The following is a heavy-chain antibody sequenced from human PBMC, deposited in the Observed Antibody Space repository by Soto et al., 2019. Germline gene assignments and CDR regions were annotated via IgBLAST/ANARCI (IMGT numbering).Heavy chain of an antibody. J-gene: IGHJ4*02. V-gene: IGHV3-33*01. D-gene: IGHD3-10*01. CDR3: ARVGYYGSGSCLDY. CDR1: GFTFSSYG. Sequence: PGGSLRLSCAASGFTFSSYGMHWVRQAPGKGLEWVAVIWYDGSNKYYADSVKGRFTISRDNSKNTLYLQMNSLRAEDTAVYYCARVGYYGSGSCLDYWGQGTLVTVSS. CDR2: IWYDGSNK.